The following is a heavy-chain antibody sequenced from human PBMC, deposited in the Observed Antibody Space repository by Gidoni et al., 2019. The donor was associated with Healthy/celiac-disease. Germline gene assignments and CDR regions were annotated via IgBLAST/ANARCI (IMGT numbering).Heavy chain of an antibody. CDR2: INHSGST. D-gene: IGHD3-10*01. CDR1: GGSFSGYY. V-gene: IGHV4-34*01. CDR3: ARVFSRFPLRASHMDV. J-gene: IGHJ6*03. Sequence: QVQLQQWGAGLLKPSETLSLTCSVYGGSFSGYYWSWIRQPPGKGLEWIGEINHSGSTNYNPSLKSRVTISVDTSKNQFSLKLSSVTAADTAVYYCARVFSRFPLRASHMDVWGKGTTVTVSS.